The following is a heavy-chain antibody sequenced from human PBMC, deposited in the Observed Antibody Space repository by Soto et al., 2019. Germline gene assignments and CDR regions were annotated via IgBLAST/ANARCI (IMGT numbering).Heavy chain of an antibody. CDR1: GFTFSSYW. V-gene: IGHV3-7*01. CDR2: IKQDGSEK. CDR3: ATANWNYGSYYFDY. D-gene: IGHD1-7*01. Sequence: GGSLRLSCAASGFTFSSYWMSWVRQAPGKGLEWVANIKQDGSEKYYVDSVKGRFTISRDNAKNSLYLQMNSLRAEDTAVYYCATANWNYGSYYFDYWGQGTLVTVSS. J-gene: IGHJ4*02.